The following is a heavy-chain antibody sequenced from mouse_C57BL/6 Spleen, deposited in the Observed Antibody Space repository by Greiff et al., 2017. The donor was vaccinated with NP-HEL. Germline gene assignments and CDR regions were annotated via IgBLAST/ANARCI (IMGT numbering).Heavy chain of an antibody. CDR2: ISSGSSTI. V-gene: IGHV5-17*01. CDR1: GFTLSDYG. D-gene: IGHD1-1*01. CDR3: ARGTTTVRDWYFDV. Sequence: EVKVVESGGGLVKPGGSLKLSCAASGFTLSDYGMHWVRQAPEKGLEWVAYISSGSSTIYYADTVKGRFTISRDNAKNTLFLQMTSLRSEDTAMYYCARGTTTVRDWYFDVWGTGTTVTVSS. J-gene: IGHJ1*03.